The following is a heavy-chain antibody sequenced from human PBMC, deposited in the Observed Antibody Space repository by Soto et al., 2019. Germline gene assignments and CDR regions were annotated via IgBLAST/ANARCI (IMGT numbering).Heavy chain of an antibody. V-gene: IGHV3-30-3*01. J-gene: IGHJ4*02. CDR2: ISYAGTNK. Sequence: GGSLRLSCSASGFTFKNFAMHWVRQAPGKGLEWVAVISYAGTNKYYADSVKGRFTMSRDDSENTVYLQMNSLRVEDTAVYFCARDRGSGLRDFDYWGQGTLVTVSS. D-gene: IGHD6-19*01. CDR1: GFTFKNFA. CDR3: ARDRGSGLRDFDY.